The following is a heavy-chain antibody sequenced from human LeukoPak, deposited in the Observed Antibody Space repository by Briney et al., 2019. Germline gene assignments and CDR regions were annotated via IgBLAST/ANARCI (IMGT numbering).Heavy chain of an antibody. CDR3: AREIIGVPGSFDY. D-gene: IGHD6-19*01. J-gene: IGHJ4*02. CDR2: INSGSGFTK. Sequence: GGCLRLSCAASGFTFSDYFISWIRQTPGKGLEWISYINSGSGFTKYYADSVKGRFTISRDNARNSVYLQMNSLRAEDTAVYYCAREIIGVPGSFDYWGQGILVTVSS. V-gene: IGHV3-11*04. CDR1: GFTFSDYF.